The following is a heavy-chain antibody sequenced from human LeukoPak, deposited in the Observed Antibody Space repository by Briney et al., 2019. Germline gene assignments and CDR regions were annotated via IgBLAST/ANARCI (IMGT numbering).Heavy chain of an antibody. CDR1: GGSISSSTYY. D-gene: IGHD4-17*01. CDR3: ARDVTSPKYGDSVFDY. CDR2: IYYSGST. V-gene: IGHV4-39*07. Sequence: SETLSLTCTVSGGSISSSTYYWGWIRQPPGKGLEWIGSIYYSGSTYYNPSLKSRVSVSVDTSNNQFFLKLTSVTAADTAVYYCARDVTSPKYGDSVFDYWGQGTLVTVSS. J-gene: IGHJ4*02.